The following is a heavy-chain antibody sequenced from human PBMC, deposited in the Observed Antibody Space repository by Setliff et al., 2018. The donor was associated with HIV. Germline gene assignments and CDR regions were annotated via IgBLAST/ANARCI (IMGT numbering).Heavy chain of an antibody. D-gene: IGHD1-26*01. Sequence: RLSCAASGFTFSGYSMHWVRQAPGKGLEWVSCISSSSSYIYYADSVKGRFTISRDNAKNSLYLQMNSLRAEDTAVYYCVRARGSPTSYFDYWGQGTRVTVSS. CDR1: GFTFSGYS. CDR2: ISSSSSYI. V-gene: IGHV3-21*01. J-gene: IGHJ4*02. CDR3: VRARGSPTSYFDY.